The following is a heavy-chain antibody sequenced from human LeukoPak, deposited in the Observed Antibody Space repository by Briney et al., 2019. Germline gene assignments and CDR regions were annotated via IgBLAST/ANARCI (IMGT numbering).Heavy chain of an antibody. J-gene: IGHJ3*02. CDR2: ISGSGGSSST. CDR1: GFTFSSYG. V-gene: IGHV3-23*01. D-gene: IGHD3-3*02. CDR3: AKIRPPAYDI. Sequence: GGTLRLSCAASGFTFSSYGMSWVRQAPGKGLEWVSAISGSGGSSSTYYADSVKGRFTISRDDSKNTLYLQMNSLRAEDTAVYYCAKIRPPAYDIWGQGTMVTVSS.